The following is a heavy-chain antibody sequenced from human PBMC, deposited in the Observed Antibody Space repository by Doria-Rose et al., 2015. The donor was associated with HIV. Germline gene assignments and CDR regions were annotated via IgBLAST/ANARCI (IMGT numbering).Heavy chain of an antibody. CDR1: GFTFSSHR. CDR3: ATGVTLDY. CDR2: TSSTSAYI. J-gene: IGHJ4*02. D-gene: IGHD3-10*01. V-gene: IGHV3-21*01. Sequence: VQLVESGGGLVRPGGSLRLSCATSGFTFSSHRINWVRQAPGQRLEWVSSTSSTSAYINYADSVRGRFTISRDNARNSLYLQMDSLRAEDTAIYYCATGVTLDYWGQGTLVTASS.